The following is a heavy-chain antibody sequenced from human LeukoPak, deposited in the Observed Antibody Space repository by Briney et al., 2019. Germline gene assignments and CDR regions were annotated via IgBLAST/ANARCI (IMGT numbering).Heavy chain of an antibody. J-gene: IGHJ4*02. CDR1: GGSISSSSYY. CDR3: ARQRKGGVTIDY. V-gene: IGHV4-39*01. D-gene: IGHD3-16*01. CDR2: INYSGST. Sequence: PSETLSLTCTVSGGSISSSSYYWGWIRQPPGKGLEWIGSINYSGSTYYNPSLKSRVTISVDTSKNQFSLKLSSVTAADTAVYYCARQRKGGVTIDYWGQGTLVTVSS.